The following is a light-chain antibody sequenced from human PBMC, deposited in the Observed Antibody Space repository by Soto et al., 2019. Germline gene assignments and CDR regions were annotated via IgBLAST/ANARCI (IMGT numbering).Light chain of an antibody. CDR2: DAS. Sequence: EIVVTQYSATLPVYHGERATLSCRASQSVSSNLAWYQQKPGQAPRLLIYDASTRATVIPARFSGSGSGTEFTLTISSLQSEDFAVYYCQLDNNWPQTFGQGTKVDIK. CDR1: QSVSSN. V-gene: IGKV3-15*01. CDR3: QLDNNWPQT. J-gene: IGKJ1*01.